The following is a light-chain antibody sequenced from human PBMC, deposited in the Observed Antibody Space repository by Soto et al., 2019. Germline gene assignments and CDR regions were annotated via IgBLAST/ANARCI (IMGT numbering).Light chain of an antibody. J-gene: IGLJ3*02. V-gene: IGLV1-40*01. CDR3: LAYDSSLSGWV. CDR1: SSNIGAGYD. Sequence: QSVLTQPPSVSGAPGQRVTISCTGSSSNIGAGYDVHWYQQLPGTAPKLLIYGNSNRPSGVPDRFSGSKSGTSAALATTGLRAEPGAVACCLAYDSSLSGWVFGGGTTVTVL. CDR2: GNS.